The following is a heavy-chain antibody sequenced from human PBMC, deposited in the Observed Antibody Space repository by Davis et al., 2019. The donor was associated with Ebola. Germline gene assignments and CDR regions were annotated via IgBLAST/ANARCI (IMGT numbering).Heavy chain of an antibody. CDR1: GDFFDEYA. CDR2: ISWNSGTR. J-gene: IGHJ6*02. V-gene: IGHV3-9*01. CDR3: AKDRGGGDHGAFYYGIHV. D-gene: IGHD2-21*02. Sequence: GGSLRLSCAATGDFFDEYAMHWVRQAPGKGLEWVSSISWNSGTRVYANSVKGRFAISRDNAKKSLYLEMNSLRPEDTALYYCAKDRGGGDHGAFYYGIHVWGQGTTVSVSS.